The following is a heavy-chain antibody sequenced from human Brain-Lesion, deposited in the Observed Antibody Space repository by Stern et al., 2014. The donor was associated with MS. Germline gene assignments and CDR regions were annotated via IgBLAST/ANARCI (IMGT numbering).Heavy chain of an antibody. CDR1: GFTFGNYW. J-gene: IGHJ6*02. V-gene: IGHV3-7*01. Sequence: VQLVESGGGLVQPGGSLTISCKAAGFTFGNYWMTWVRQAPGKGLEWGANITEDGTEKNYVDSVKGRFTISRDNARNSLYLQMNSLRVEDTALYYCARVYNTIYGIVTQRGSGMDVWGQGTTVIVSS. CDR3: ARVYNTIYGIVTQRGSGMDV. D-gene: IGHD3-3*01. CDR2: ITEDGTEK.